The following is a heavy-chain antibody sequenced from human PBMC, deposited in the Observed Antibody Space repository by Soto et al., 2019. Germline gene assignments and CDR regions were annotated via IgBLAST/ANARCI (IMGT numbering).Heavy chain of an antibody. CDR1: GYTFTSYG. Sequence: ASVKVSCKASGYTFTSYGISWVRQAPGQGLEWMGGIIPIFGTAKYAQKFQGRVTITADESTSTAYMELSSLRSEDTAVYYCARSLAARLSPMGYWGQGTLVAVSS. CDR3: ARSLAARLSPMGY. V-gene: IGHV1-69*13. CDR2: IIPIFGTA. J-gene: IGHJ4*02. D-gene: IGHD6-6*01.